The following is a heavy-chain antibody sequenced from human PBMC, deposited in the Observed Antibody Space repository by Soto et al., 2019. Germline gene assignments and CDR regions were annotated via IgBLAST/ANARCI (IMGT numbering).Heavy chain of an antibody. CDR3: AKDRYGDYGGIDY. D-gene: IGHD4-17*01. J-gene: IGHJ4*02. Sequence: EVQLLESGGGLVQPGGSLRLSCAASGFTFSTYAMIWVRQAPGKGLEWVSVITGSGGSTYYADSVKGRFTISRDTSKNPLFLQMDSLRDEDKAVYYCAKDRYGDYGGIDYWGQGSMVTVAS. V-gene: IGHV3-23*01. CDR2: ITGSGGST. CDR1: GFTFSTYA.